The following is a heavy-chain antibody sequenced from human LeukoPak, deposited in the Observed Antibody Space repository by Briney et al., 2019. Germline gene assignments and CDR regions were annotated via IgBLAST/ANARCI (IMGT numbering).Heavy chain of an antibody. Sequence: GGSLRLSCAASGFTFSNAWMSWVRQAPGKGLEWVGRIKSKTDGGTTDYAAPVKGRFTIPRDDSKNTLYLQMNSLKTEDTAVYYCTTFSYYYDSTFDYWGQGTLVTVSS. CDR3: TTFSYYYDSTFDY. CDR2: IKSKTDGGTT. CDR1: GFTFSNAW. J-gene: IGHJ4*02. V-gene: IGHV3-15*01. D-gene: IGHD3-22*01.